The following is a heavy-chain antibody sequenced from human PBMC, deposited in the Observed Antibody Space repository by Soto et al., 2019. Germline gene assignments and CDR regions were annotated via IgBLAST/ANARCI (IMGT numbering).Heavy chain of an antibody. CDR2: ISYDGSNK. CDR1: GFTFSSYA. J-gene: IGHJ4*02. V-gene: IGHV3-30-3*01. Sequence: QVQLVESGGGVVQPGRSLRLSCAASGFTFSSYAMHWFRQAPGMELEWVAVISYDGSNKYYADSVKGRFTISRDNSKNTLDLQMNSQTAEDTAAYYCARDLAGYYFDYWGQGTLVTVSS. D-gene: IGHD6-13*01. CDR3: ARDLAGYYFDY.